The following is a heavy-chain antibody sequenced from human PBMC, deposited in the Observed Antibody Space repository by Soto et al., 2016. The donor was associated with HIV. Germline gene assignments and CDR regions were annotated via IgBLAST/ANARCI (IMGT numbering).Heavy chain of an antibody. CDR2: MNPNSGNT. J-gene: IGHJ3*02. CDR3: ARQQRLLFYAFDI. CDR1: GYAFTNYD. Sequence: QVQLVQSGAEVKKPGASVTVSCKASGYAFTNYDINWVRQVTGQGLEWMGWMNPNSGNTGYAQKFQGRVTITRNTSISTAYMELSSLRSEDTAVYYCARQQRLLFYAFDIWGQGTMVTVSS. V-gene: IGHV1-8*01. D-gene: IGHD3-10*01.